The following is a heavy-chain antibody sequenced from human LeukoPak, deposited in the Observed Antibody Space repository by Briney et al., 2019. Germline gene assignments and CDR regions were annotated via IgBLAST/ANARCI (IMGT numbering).Heavy chain of an antibody. J-gene: IGHJ4*02. Sequence: ASVKVSCKVSGHTLTEVAFHWVRQAPGKGLEWMGTFDPDEGETVYAQKFQGRVTLTRDTSISTAYMELSNLRSDDTALYYCARPPMGPGALYWGQGTLVTVSS. CDR2: FDPDEGET. D-gene: IGHD2-2*01. CDR3: ARPPMGPGALY. V-gene: IGHV1-24*01. CDR1: GHTLTEVA.